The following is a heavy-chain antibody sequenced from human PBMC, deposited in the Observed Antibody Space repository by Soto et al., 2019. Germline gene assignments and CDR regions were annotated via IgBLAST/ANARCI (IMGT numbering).Heavy chain of an antibody. CDR1: GGSISSYY. J-gene: IGHJ4*02. Sequence: PSETLSLTCTVSGGSISSYYWSWIRQPPGKGLEWIGYIHYSASTNYNPSLKSRVNISLDMSKNQLSLKLNSVTAADTAVYYCARGSGPRRGYWGQGNVVTVSS. CDR3: ARGSGPRRGY. D-gene: IGHD3-3*01. CDR2: IHYSAST. V-gene: IGHV4-59*01.